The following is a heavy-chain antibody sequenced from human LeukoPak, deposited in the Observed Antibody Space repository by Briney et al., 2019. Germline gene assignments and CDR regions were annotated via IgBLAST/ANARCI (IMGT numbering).Heavy chain of an antibody. D-gene: IGHD3-3*02. J-gene: IGHJ6*03. V-gene: IGHV3-64*01. CDR1: GFSFSKFA. CDR2: ISYNGAGT. CDR3: ARGHFWSGYTYQDYFYYMDV. Sequence: GGSLRLYCAASGFSFSKFAMHWVRQAPGRGLESVSGISYNGAGTYYANSVKGRFTISRDNSKKTLYLQVGSLRVEDMGVYYCARGHFWSGYTYQDYFYYMDVWGKGTAVTVSS.